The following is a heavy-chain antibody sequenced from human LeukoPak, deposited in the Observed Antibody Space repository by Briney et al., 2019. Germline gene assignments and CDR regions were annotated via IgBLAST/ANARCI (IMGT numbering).Heavy chain of an antibody. CDR2: ISGSGGST. CDR1: GFTFSSYA. J-gene: IGHJ2*01. Sequence: TGGSLRLSCAASGFTFSSYAMSWVRQAPGKGLEWVSAISGSGGSTYYADSVKGRFTISRDNSKNTLYLQMNSLRAEDTAVYYCAKSLKYSSSWYGWYFDLWGRGTLVTVSS. V-gene: IGHV3-23*01. D-gene: IGHD6-13*01. CDR3: AKSLKYSSSWYGWYFDL.